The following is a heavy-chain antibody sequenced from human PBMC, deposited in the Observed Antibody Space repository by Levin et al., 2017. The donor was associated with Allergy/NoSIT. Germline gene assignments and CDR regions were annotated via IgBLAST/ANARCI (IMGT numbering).Heavy chain of an antibody. V-gene: IGHV1-8*01. CDR3: ERARASYDLWSGSEATSQYYFDY. J-gene: IGHJ4*02. D-gene: IGHD3-3*01. CDR2: MNPNSGNT. CDR1: GYTFTSYD. Sequence: ASVKVSCKASGYTFTSYDINWVRQATGQGLEWMGWMNPNSGNTGYAQKFQGRVTMTRNTSISTAYMELSSLRSEDTAVYYCERARASYDLWSGSEATSQYYFDYWGQGTLVTVAS.